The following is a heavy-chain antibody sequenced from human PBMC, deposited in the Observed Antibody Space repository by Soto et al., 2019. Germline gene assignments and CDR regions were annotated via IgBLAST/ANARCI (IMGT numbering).Heavy chain of an antibody. Sequence: QVQLVQSGAEVKKPGASVQVSCKASGYTFTSYGVTWVRQAPGQGLEWMGISAHNGNTNYAQKFQGRVTMTTDTSTSTAYMELRSLRSDDTAVYYCARVEDYFDSIGYTQWGQGTLVTVYS. CDR1: GYTFTSYG. V-gene: IGHV1-18*04. J-gene: IGHJ4*02. CDR2: ISAHNGNT. CDR3: ARVEDYFDSIGYTQ. D-gene: IGHD3-22*01.